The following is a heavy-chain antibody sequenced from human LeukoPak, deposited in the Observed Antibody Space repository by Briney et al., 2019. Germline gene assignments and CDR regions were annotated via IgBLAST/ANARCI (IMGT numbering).Heavy chain of an antibody. CDR1: GGSISSYY. CDR2: IYHSGST. J-gene: IGHJ5*02. CDR3: ARGRGVRGVIITHARRINWFDP. D-gene: IGHD3-10*01. Sequence: PSETLTLTCTVSGGSISSYYWSWIRQPPGKGLEWIGSIYHSGSTYYNPSLKSRVTISVDTSKNQFSLKLSSVTAADTAVYYCARGRGVRGVIITHARRINWFDPWGQGTLVTVSS. V-gene: IGHV4-59*12.